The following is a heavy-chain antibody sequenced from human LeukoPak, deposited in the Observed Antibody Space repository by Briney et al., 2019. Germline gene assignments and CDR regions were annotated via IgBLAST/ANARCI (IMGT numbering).Heavy chain of an antibody. Sequence: PGGSLRLSCAASGFTFSSYWMNWVRQAPGKGLEWVANIKQDGSEKYYVDSVKGRFTISRDNAKNSLYLQMNSLRAEDTAVYYCARGPYYYDSSGAWDYWGQGTLVTVSS. CDR2: IKQDGSEK. D-gene: IGHD3-22*01. CDR1: GFTFSSYW. V-gene: IGHV3-7*04. J-gene: IGHJ4*02. CDR3: ARGPYYYDSSGAWDY.